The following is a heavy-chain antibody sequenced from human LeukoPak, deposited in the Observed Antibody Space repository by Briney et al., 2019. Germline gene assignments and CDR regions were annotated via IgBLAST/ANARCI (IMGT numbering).Heavy chain of an antibody. Sequence: PSETLSLTCTVSGGSLTSTNYYWGWIRQSPGKGLEWIGSIYYSGSTYYNPSLKSRVTISVDTSKNQLSLKLSSVTAADTAVYYCARGQVGAWFDPGGQGALVAVSS. J-gene: IGHJ5*02. D-gene: IGHD2-15*01. CDR3: ARGQVGAWFDP. V-gene: IGHV4-39*01. CDR1: GGSLTSTNYY. CDR2: IYYSGST.